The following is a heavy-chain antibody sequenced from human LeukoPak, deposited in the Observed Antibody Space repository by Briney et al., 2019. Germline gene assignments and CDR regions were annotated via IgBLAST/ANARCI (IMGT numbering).Heavy chain of an antibody. Sequence: PSETLSLTCTVSGGSISSYYWSWIRQPPGKGLEWIGYIYYSGSTYYNPSLKSRVTISVDTSKNQFSLKLSSVTAADTAVYYCARDQMDDSDAFDIWGQGTMVTVSS. V-gene: IGHV4-59*12. CDR1: GGSISSYY. CDR3: ARDQMDDSDAFDI. D-gene: IGHD5-24*01. J-gene: IGHJ3*02. CDR2: IYYSGST.